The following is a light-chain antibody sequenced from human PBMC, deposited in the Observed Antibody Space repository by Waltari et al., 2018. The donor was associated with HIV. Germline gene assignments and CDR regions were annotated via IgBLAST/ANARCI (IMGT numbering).Light chain of an antibody. CDR1: QSVSSN. V-gene: IGKV3-15*01. CDR2: DAS. Sequence: EIMMTQSPATLSVSPGERATLSCRASQSVSSNLAWYQQKPGQAPSLLIYDASTRATEIPARFSGSGSGTEFTLTISNLQSEDFAVYYCQQNHDWPPITFGQGTRLEIK. CDR3: QQNHDWPPIT. J-gene: IGKJ5*01.